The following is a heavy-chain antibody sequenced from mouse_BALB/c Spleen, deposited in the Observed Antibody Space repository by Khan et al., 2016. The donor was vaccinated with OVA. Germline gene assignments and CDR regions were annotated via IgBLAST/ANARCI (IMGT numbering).Heavy chain of an antibody. CDR2: IRNQANYYPT. D-gene: IGHD1-2*01. CDR1: GFTFTDYY. J-gene: IGHJ4*01. V-gene: IGHV7-3*02. Sequence: EVELVESGGGLVQPGGSLRLSCATSGFTFTDYYMSWVRQPPGMALERLGFIRNQANYYPTEYITSVTGRFTISRVNSHSILYIHMYTLSAEDTATYYGDRDGGHYYGYDAIDYWGQGTAVTGSS. CDR3: DRDGGHYYGYDAIDY.